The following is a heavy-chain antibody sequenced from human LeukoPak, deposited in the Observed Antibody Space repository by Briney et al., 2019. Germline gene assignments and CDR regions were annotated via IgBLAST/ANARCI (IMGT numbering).Heavy chain of an antibody. J-gene: IGHJ4*02. D-gene: IGHD5-18*01. V-gene: IGHV3-23*01. CDR3: AIAAIQNFLFDY. CDR2: ISGSGGST. Sequence: GRSLRLSCAASGFTFSSYATSWVRQAPGKGLEWVSAISGSGGSTYYADSVKGRFTISRDNSKNTLYLQMNSLRAEDTAVYYCAIAAIQNFLFDYWGQGTLVTVSS. CDR1: GFTFSSYA.